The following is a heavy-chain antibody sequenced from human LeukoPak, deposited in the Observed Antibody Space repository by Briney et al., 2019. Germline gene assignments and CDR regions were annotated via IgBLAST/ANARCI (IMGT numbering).Heavy chain of an antibody. CDR3: VTVRRPRQLELRVIPGWFDP. D-gene: IGHD1-7*01. CDR1: GYTFTSYG. J-gene: IGHJ5*02. CDR2: ISAYNGNT. V-gene: IGHV1-18*01. Sequence: GASVKVSCKASGYTFTSYGISWVRQAPGQGLEWMGWISAYNGNTNYAQKLQGRVTMTEDTSTDTAYMELSSLRSEDTAVYYCVTVRRPRQLELRVIPGWFDPWGQGTLVTVSS.